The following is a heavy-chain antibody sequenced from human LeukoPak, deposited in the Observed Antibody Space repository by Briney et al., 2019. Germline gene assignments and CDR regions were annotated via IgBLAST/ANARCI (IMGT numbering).Heavy chain of an antibody. J-gene: IGHJ4*02. D-gene: IGHD6-19*01. CDR1: RGSISSGSYY. CDR2: IYTSGST. V-gene: IGHV4-61*02. Sequence: SQTLSLTCTVSRGSISSGSYYWSWIRQPAGKGLEWIGRIYTSGSTNYNPSLKSRVTISVDTSKNQFSLKLSSVTAADTAVYYCAKSSSGWDPFDYWGQGTLVTVSS. CDR3: AKSSSGWDPFDY.